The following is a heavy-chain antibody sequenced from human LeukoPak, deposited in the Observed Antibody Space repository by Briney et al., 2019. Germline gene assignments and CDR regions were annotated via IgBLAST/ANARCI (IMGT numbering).Heavy chain of an antibody. J-gene: IGHJ4*02. CDR1: GYSFTTYW. Sequence: GESLKISCKGSGYSFTTYWIGWVRQVPGKGLEWMGIIYPGDSDTRYNPPFQGQVTISVDKSISTAYLQWSSLKASDTAMYYCARPFGEVVQTTLGGVDYWGQGTLVTVSS. CDR2: IYPGDSDT. CDR3: ARPFGEVVQTTLGGVDY. D-gene: IGHD3-10*01. V-gene: IGHV5-51*01.